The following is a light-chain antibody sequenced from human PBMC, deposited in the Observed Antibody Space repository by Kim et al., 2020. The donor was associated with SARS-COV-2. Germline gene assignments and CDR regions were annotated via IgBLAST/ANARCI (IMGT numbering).Light chain of an antibody. CDR3: SSYSSTKFAV. CDR1: RSDVGGYNY. Sequence: QSVLTQPASVSGSPGQSITISCTGTRSDVGGYNYVSWYQQHPGKAPKLIIYAVNQRPSGVSNHFSASKSANTASLTISGLQAEDEADYYCSSYSSTKFAVFGGGTQLTVL. J-gene: IGLJ2*01. CDR2: AVN. V-gene: IGLV2-14*01.